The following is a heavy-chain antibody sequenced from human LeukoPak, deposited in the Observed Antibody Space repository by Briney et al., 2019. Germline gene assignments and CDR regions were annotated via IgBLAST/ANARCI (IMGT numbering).Heavy chain of an antibody. J-gene: IGHJ4*02. D-gene: IGHD4-17*01. CDR2: INWNGGST. V-gene: IGHV3-20*04. Sequence: PGGSLRLSCAASGFTFDDYGMSWVRQAPGKGLEWVSGINWNGGSTGYADSVKGRLTISRDNAKNSLYLQMNSLRAEDTALYYCARDLYGDPKEPDFDYWGQGTLVTVSS. CDR1: GFTFDDYG. CDR3: ARDLYGDPKEPDFDY.